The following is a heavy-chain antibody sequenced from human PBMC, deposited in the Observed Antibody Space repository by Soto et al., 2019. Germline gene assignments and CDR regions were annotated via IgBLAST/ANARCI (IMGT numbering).Heavy chain of an antibody. J-gene: IGHJ6*02. D-gene: IGHD6-13*01. CDR1: GFTFDDYA. Sequence: GGSLRLSCAASGFTFDDYAMHWVRQAPGKGLEWVSGISWNSGSIGYADSVKGRFTISRDNAKNSLYLQMNSLRAEDTALYYCAKDIGGCNSWYYYYGMDVWGQGTTVTVSS. V-gene: IGHV3-9*01. CDR2: ISWNSGSI. CDR3: AKDIGGCNSWYYYYGMDV.